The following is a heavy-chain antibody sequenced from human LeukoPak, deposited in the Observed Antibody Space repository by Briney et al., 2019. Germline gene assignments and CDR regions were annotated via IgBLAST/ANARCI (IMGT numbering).Heavy chain of an antibody. J-gene: IGHJ5*02. Sequence: ASVKVSCKASGYTFTGYYMHWVRQAPGQGLEWMGWINPNSGGTNYAQKFQGRVTMTRDTSISTAYMELSRLRSDDTAVYYCARDPAAASYVWFDPWGQGTLVTVSS. V-gene: IGHV1-2*02. D-gene: IGHD6-13*01. CDR1: GYTFTGYY. CDR3: ARDPAAASYVWFDP. CDR2: INPNSGGT.